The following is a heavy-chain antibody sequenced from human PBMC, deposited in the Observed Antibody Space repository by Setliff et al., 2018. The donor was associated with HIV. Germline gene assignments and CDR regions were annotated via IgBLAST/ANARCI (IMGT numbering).Heavy chain of an antibody. J-gene: IGHJ6*03. Sequence: PGESLKISCKTSGYDFGFYYIGWVRQMPGKGLEWMGIIYPRDSAPKYSPSFQGQVIITADTSINTAFLQWSSLKASDTAMYYCARHRIVKAYYYYMDVWGKGTTVTVSS. V-gene: IGHV5-51*01. D-gene: IGHD3-16*02. CDR2: IYPRDSAP. CDR1: GYDFGFYY. CDR3: ARHRIVKAYYYYMDV.